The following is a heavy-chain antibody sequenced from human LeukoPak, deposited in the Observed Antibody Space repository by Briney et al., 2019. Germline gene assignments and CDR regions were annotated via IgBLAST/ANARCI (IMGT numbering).Heavy chain of an antibody. J-gene: IGHJ3*02. CDR1: GGSFSGYY. CDR2: INHSGST. V-gene: IGHV4-34*01. D-gene: IGHD3-22*01. Sequence: SETLSPTCAVYGGSFSGYYWSWIRQPPGKGLEWIGEINHSGSTNYNPSLKSRVTISVDTSKNQSSLKLSSVTAADTAVYYCARRVTMIVVVRRAFDIWGQGTMVTVSS. CDR3: ARRVTMIVVVRRAFDI.